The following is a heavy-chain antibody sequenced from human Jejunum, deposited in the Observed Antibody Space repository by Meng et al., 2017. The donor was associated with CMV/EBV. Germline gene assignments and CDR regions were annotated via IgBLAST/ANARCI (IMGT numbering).Heavy chain of an antibody. CDR2: TNPNNGGT. CDR3: TRDLYCGGNCYSAVDY. J-gene: IGHJ4*02. Sequence: TFTGFYITWVRQAPGQGPEWMGWTNPNNGGTNYAQKFQGRVTMTSDTSTSTAYMELSRLTSDDTAVYYCTRDLYCGGNCYSAVDYWGQGTLVTVSS. D-gene: IGHD2-21*01. CDR1: TFTGFY. V-gene: IGHV1-2*02.